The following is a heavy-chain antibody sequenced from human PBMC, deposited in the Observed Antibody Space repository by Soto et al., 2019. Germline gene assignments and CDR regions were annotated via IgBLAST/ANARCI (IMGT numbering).Heavy chain of an antibody. Sequence: GGPMRLSCRVSGVTFSDHGGSWIRQAAEMWLEGMANINKDGSDKYYVDSVKGRFTISRDNSKNTLYLQMNSLRAEVTAIYYRVKDWSGDKCPCMAAWGPGTTVTVSS. CDR1: GVTFSDHG. CDR2: INKDGSDK. D-gene: IGHD3-3*01. V-gene: IGHV3-7*03. J-gene: IGHJ6*01. CDR3: VKDWSGDKCPCMAA.